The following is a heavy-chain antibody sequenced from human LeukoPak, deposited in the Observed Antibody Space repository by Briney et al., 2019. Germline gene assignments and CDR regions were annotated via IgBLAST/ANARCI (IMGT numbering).Heavy chain of an antibody. CDR2: ISGYNGNT. CDR3: ARVHRGDYAKNCDY. Sequence: ASVKVSCKASGYTFTSYGISWVRQAPGQGLEWMGWISGYNGNTNYAQKFQGRVTMTTDTPTSTAYMELRSLRSDDMAVYYCARVHRGDYAKNCDYWGQGTLVTVSS. D-gene: IGHD4-17*01. V-gene: IGHV1-18*03. CDR1: GYTFTSYG. J-gene: IGHJ4*02.